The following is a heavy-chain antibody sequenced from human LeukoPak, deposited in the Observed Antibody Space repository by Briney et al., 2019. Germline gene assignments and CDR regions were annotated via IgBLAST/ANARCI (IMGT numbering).Heavy chain of an antibody. CDR2: ISASGDET. V-gene: IGHV3-23*01. J-gene: IGHJ4*02. Sequence: GGSLRLSCAASGFTFSSHGMSWVRQAPGKGLEWVSSISASGDETYYADSVKGRFTISRDNSKNTLHLQMNSLRAEDTAAYYCASPNPIGDLSWLDYWGQGALVTVSS. CDR3: ASPNPIGDLSWLDY. D-gene: IGHD3-10*01. CDR1: GFTFSSHG.